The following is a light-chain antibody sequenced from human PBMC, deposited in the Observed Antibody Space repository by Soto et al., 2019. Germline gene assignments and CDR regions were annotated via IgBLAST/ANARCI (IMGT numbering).Light chain of an antibody. V-gene: IGLV2-11*01. CDR2: DVS. CDR3: CSYAGSHFL. Sequence: QSALTQPRSVSGSPGQSVTISCTGTSSDVGGYNYVSWYQQHPGKAPKLMIYDVSQRPSGVPDRFSGSKSGNTASLTISGLQAEDEADYYCCSYAGSHFLFGGGTKLPVL. J-gene: IGLJ2*01. CDR1: SSDVGGYNY.